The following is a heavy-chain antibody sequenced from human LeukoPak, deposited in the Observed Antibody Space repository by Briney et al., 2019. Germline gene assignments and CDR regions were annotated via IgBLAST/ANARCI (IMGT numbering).Heavy chain of an antibody. V-gene: IGHV3-49*04. D-gene: IGHD3-10*01. J-gene: IGHJ4*02. CDR1: GFTFGDYA. CDR2: IRGKAYGGTT. Sequence: GGSLRLSCSVSGFTFGDYAMSWVRQAPGKRLEWVGIIRGKAYGGTTEYGASVKGRFTISRDDSKSIAYLQMDSLKTEDTAVYYCTRDFGSGTYRRYYFDYWGQGTLVTVSS. CDR3: TRDFGSGTYRRYYFDY.